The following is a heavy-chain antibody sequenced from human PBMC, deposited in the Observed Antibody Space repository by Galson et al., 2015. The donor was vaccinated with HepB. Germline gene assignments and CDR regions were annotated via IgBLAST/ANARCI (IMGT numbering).Heavy chain of an antibody. CDR3: GGAKGFYVHS. J-gene: IGHJ4*02. CDR2: MKQDGREL. V-gene: IGHV3-7*03. Sequence: MNWVRQAPGKGLEWVALMKQDGRELYYMDSVKGRFTISRDKAKNSLYLQMNSLRAEDTAVYSCGGAKGFYVHSWGRGTLVTVSS. D-gene: IGHD5/OR15-5a*01.